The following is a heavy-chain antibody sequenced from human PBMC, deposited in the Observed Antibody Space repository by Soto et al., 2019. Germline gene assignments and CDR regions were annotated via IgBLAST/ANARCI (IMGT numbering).Heavy chain of an antibody. V-gene: IGHV4-59*01. D-gene: IGHD3-3*01. CDR3: ARGRFLEWLFNYYYYGMDV. Sequence: NPSETLSLTCTVSGGSISSYYWSWIRQPPGKGLEWIGYIYYSGSTNYNPSLKSRVTISVDTSKNQFSLKLSSVTAADTAVYYCARGRFLEWLFNYYYYGMDVWGQGTTVTVSS. CDR1: GGSISSYY. J-gene: IGHJ6*02. CDR2: IYYSGST.